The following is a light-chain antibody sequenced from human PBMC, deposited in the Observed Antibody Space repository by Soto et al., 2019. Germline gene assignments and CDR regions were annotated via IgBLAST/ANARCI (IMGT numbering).Light chain of an antibody. J-gene: IGKJ1*01. CDR2: GAS. CDR1: QSVSSSY. V-gene: IGKV3-20*01. Sequence: EIVLTQSPGTLSLSPGERATLXXXXSQSVSSSYLAWYQQKPGQAPRLLMYGASSRATGIPDRFSGSGSGTDFTLTISRLEPEDFAVYYCQHYGSSPRTFGQGTKVDI. CDR3: QHYGSSPRT.